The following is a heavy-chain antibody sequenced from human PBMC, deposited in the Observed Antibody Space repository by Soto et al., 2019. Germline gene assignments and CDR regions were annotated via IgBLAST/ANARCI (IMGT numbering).Heavy chain of an antibody. D-gene: IGHD5-12*01. Sequence: QVQLQESGPGLVKPSETLSLTCTVSGGSISSYYWSWIRQPPGKGLEWIGYIYYSGSTNYNPSLKSRVSISVDTSKNQFSLKLSSVTAADTAVYYCARVMSGYADYWGQGTLVTVSS. CDR2: IYYSGST. J-gene: IGHJ4*02. CDR1: GGSISSYY. V-gene: IGHV4-59*01. CDR3: ARVMSGYADY.